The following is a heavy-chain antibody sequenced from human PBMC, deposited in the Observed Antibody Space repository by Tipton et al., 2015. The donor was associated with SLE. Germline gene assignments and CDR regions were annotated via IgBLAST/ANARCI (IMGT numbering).Heavy chain of an antibody. D-gene: IGHD2-21*02. CDR1: GGSFSGYY. J-gene: IGHJ4*02. CDR3: ARGGRDPLGY. V-gene: IGHV4-34*01. Sequence: TLPLTCAVYGGSFSGYYWSWIRQPPGKGLEWIGEINHSGSTNYNPSLKSRVTISVDTSKNQFSLKLSSVTAADTAVYYCARGGRDPLGYWGQGTLVTVSS. CDR2: INHSGST.